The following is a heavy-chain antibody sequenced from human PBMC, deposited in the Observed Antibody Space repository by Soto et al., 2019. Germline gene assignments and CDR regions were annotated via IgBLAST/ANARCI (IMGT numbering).Heavy chain of an antibody. CDR3: ATNGGYFYASGPEYIQY. CDR2: IYYSGST. V-gene: IGHV4-31*03. Sequence: PSETLSLTCTASGGSISSGGYYRSWIPQYPGKGLECIGYIYYSGSTYYNPSLKSRATISVDTSKNQFSPMLSSVTAADAAVYYCATNGGYFYASGPEYIQYWGQGTLVTVSS. CDR1: GGSISSGGYY. J-gene: IGHJ1*01. D-gene: IGHD3-10*01.